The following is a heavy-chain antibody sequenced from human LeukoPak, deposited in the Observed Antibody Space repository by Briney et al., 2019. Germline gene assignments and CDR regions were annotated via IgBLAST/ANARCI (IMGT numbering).Heavy chain of an antibody. CDR1: GYTFNIYG. Sequence: ASVKVSCKASGYTFNIYGIIWVRQAPGQGLEWVGWISTYNGNTNYAPNIQDRVTMTTDTSTSTAYMELRSLRSDDTAVYYCAAVGCSGGSCYSGLSAFDIWGQGTMVTVSS. J-gene: IGHJ3*02. D-gene: IGHD2-15*01. CDR3: AAVGCSGGSCYSGLSAFDI. V-gene: IGHV1-18*01. CDR2: ISTYNGNT.